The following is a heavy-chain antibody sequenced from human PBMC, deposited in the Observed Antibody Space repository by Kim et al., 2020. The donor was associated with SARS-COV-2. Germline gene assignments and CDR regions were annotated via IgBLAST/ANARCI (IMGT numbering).Heavy chain of an antibody. D-gene: IGHD3-3*01. J-gene: IGHJ5*02. CDR3: ASLVCRSGSGFDP. Sequence: YAESVKGRFTIARDNAKNTLYLQVNSLWAEDSAVYYCASLVCRSGSGFDPWGQGTLVTVSS. V-gene: IGHV3-74*01.